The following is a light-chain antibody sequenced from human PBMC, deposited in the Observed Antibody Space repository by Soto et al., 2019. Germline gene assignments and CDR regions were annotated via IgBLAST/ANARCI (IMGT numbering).Light chain of an antibody. V-gene: IGKV3-20*01. J-gene: IGKJ5*01. Sequence: EIVLTQSPGTLSLSPGEGATLSCRASQSVSSNFLAWYQQKPGQAPRLLIYGASSRATGIPDRFSGSGSGTDFTLTISILEPEDIAVYYCQHYGSAPSTFGQGTRLEMK. CDR2: GAS. CDR1: QSVSSNF. CDR3: QHYGSAPST.